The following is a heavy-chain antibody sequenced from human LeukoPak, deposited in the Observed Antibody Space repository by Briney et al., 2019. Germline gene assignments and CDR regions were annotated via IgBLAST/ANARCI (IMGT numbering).Heavy chain of an antibody. V-gene: IGHV3-74*01. Sequence: PGGSLRLSCAASGFTFSSYWMHWVRQAPGKGLVWVSRINSDGSSTSYADSVKGRFTISRDNAKNSLYLQMNSLRAEDTAAYYCARDSIAVAGTFDYWGQGTLVTVSS. D-gene: IGHD6-19*01. CDR1: GFTFSSYW. J-gene: IGHJ4*02. CDR3: ARDSIAVAGTFDY. CDR2: INSDGSST.